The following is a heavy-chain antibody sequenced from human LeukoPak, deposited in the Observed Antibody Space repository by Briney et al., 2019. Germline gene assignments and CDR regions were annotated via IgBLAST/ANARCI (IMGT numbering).Heavy chain of an antibody. V-gene: IGHV1-69*13. D-gene: IGHD2-15*01. J-gene: IGHJ4*02. CDR2: IVPIFVTA. CDR3: ARAVVVAATTLGY. Sequence: GASVKVSFKASSYTFTSYGISWVRQAPGQGLEWRGGIVPIFVTANYAQKFQGRVTITADESTSTAYMELSSLRSEDTALYYCARAVVVAATTLGYWGQGTLVTVSS. CDR1: SYTFTSYG.